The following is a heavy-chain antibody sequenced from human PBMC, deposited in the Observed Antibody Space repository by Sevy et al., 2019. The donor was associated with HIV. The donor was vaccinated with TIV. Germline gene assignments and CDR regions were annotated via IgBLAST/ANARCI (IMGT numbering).Heavy chain of an antibody. D-gene: IGHD6-19*01. CDR1: GFTFRSFD. CDR3: ARDLGSGWFPLDY. J-gene: IGHJ4*02. V-gene: IGHV3-33*01. CDR2: IYYDGRSK. Sequence: GGSLRLSCAASGFTFRSFDMHWVRQAPGKGPEWVALIYYDGRSKYYADSVKGQFTISRDNSDNTLYLQMNNLGAEDTAVYYCARDLGSGWFPLDYWGQGTLVTVSS.